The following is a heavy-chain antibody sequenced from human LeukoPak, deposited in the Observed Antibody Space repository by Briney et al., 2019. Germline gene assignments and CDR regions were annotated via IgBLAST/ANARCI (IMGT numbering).Heavy chain of an antibody. CDR3: ARCRQWLIKDLACDAFDI. D-gene: IGHD6-19*01. J-gene: IGHJ3*02. CDR1: GGTFSSYA. Sequence: ASVKVTLKASGGTFSSYAINWVRQAPGQGLEWMGGIIPIFGTPNYAQKFQERVTITADESTSTAYMELSSLRSEDTAVYYCARCRQWLIKDLACDAFDIWGQGTMVTVSS. V-gene: IGHV1-69*13. CDR2: IIPIFGTP.